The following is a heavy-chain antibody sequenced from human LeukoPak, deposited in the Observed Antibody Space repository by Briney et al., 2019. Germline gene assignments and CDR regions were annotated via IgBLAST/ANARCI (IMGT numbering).Heavy chain of an antibody. CDR3: ARSLSSSWSDAFDI. Sequence: SETLSLTCTVSGGSISSYYWSWIRQPPGKGLEWIGYIYYSGSTNYNPSLKSRVTISVDTSKNQFSLKLSSVTAADTAVYYCARSLSSSWSDAFDIWGQGTMVTVSS. CDR2: IYYSGST. D-gene: IGHD6-13*01. CDR1: GGSISSYY. J-gene: IGHJ3*02. V-gene: IGHV4-59*01.